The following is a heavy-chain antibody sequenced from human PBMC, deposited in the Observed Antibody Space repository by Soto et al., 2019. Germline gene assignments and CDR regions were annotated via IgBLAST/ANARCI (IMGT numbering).Heavy chain of an antibody. CDR2: IYYSGST. CDR3: ARLALRVIVVDYGMDV. J-gene: IGHJ6*01. CDR1: AGSIRRSSYY. D-gene: IGHD3-22*01. Sequence: PETLSLSYTVSAGSIRRSSYYWGWIRQPPGKGLEWIGSIYYSGSTYYNPSLKSRVTISVDTSKNQFSLKLSSVTAADTAVYYCARLALRVIVVDYGMDVWGQGTTVT. V-gene: IGHV4-39*01.